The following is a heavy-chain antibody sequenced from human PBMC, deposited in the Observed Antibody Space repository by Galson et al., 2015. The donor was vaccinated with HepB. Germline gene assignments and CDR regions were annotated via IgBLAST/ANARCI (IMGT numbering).Heavy chain of an antibody. CDR1: GFTVSSNY. CDR2: IYSGGST. D-gene: IGHD4-17*01. Sequence: SLRLSCAASGFTVSSNYMSWVRQAPGKGLEWVSVIYSGGSTYYADSVKGRFTISRDNSKNTLYLQMNSLRAEDTAVYYCARVNDYGDYDYYGMDVWGQGTTVTVSS. V-gene: IGHV3-66*01. CDR3: ARVNDYGDYDYYGMDV. J-gene: IGHJ6*02.